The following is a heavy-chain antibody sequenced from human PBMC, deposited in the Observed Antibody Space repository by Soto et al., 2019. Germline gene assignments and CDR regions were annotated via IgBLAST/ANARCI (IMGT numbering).Heavy chain of an antibody. Sequence: SLSCAASGFTLSSYWMHWVRQAPGKGLVWVSRINSDGSSTSYADSVKGRFNISRDNAKNTLYLQMNSLRAEDTAVYYCARDRAPMIYDIWGQGKMVTVSS. V-gene: IGHV3-74*01. J-gene: IGHJ3*02. CDR2: INSDGSST. D-gene: IGHD3-16*01. CDR1: GFTLSSYW. CDR3: ARDRAPMIYDI.